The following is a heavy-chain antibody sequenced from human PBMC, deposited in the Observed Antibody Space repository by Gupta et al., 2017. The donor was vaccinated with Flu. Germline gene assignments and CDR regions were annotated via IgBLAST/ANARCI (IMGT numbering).Heavy chain of an antibody. CDR3: ASSKEKRDGYNAGT. CDR2: IIPIFGTA. Sequence: QAPLVQSGAEVKKPVSSVKVSCKASGGTFSSYAISWVRQAPGQGLEWMGGIIPIFGTANYAQKFQGRVTITADESTSTAYMELSSLRSEDTAVYYCASSKEKRDGYNAGTWGQGTLVTVSS. CDR1: GGTFSSYA. D-gene: IGHD5-24*01. J-gene: IGHJ4*02. V-gene: IGHV1-69*01.